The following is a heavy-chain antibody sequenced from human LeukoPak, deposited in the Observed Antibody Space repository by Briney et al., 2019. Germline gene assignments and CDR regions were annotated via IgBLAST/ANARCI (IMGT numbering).Heavy chain of an antibody. CDR1: GFTFSSSA. V-gene: IGHV3-30*04. D-gene: IGHD4-17*01. CDR3: ARDPGHYGDYVFDY. CDR2: ISYDGSNK. J-gene: IGHJ4*02. Sequence: PGGSLRLSCAASGFTFSSSAMHWVRQAPGKGLEWVAVISYDGSNKYSADSVKGRFTISRDNSKNTLYLQMNSLRAEDTAVYYCARDPGHYGDYVFDYWGQGTLVTVSS.